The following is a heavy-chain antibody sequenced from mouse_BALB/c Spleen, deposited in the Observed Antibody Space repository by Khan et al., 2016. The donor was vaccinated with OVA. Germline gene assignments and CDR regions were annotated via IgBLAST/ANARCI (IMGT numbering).Heavy chain of an antibody. CDR3: ARGGGTAPFAY. CDR2: ISDLVYTI. D-gene: IGHD1-2*01. Sequence: EVELVESGGGLVQPGGSRKLSCAASGFTFSDYGMAWVRQAPGKGPEWVAFISDLVYTIYYGDAVTGRFTISRENAKNTLYLEMSSLRSEDTAIYYCARGGGTAPFAYWGLGTLVTVSA. V-gene: IGHV5-15*02. CDR1: GFTFSDYG. J-gene: IGHJ3*01.